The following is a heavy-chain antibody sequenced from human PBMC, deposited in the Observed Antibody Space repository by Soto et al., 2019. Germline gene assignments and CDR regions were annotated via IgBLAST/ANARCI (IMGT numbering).Heavy chain of an antibody. CDR1: GCSITSGGYY. CDR2: IYYSGFT. CDR3: ARSVFP. V-gene: IGHV4-31*03. Sequence: PSETLSLTCTFSGCSITSGGYYWSWIRQHPGKGLEWIGYIYYSGFTYYNPSLKSRVTISVDTSKNQFSLKLSSLTAADTAVYYCARSVFPWGQGTLVTVSS. J-gene: IGHJ5*02.